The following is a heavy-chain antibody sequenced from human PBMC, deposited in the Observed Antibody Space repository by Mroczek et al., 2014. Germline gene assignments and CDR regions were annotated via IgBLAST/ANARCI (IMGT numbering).Heavy chain of an antibody. Sequence: ESGGGLVQPGRSLRLSCAASGFTFDDYAMHWVRQAPGKGLEWVSGISWNSGSIGYADSVKGRFTISRDNAKNSLYLQMNSLRAEDTALYYCAKDIAAAAQRWYYGMDVWGQGTTVHRLL. CDR1: GFTFDDYA. CDR3: AKDIAAAAQRWYYGMDV. CDR2: ISWNSGSI. J-gene: IGHJ6*02. V-gene: IGHV3-9*01. D-gene: IGHD6-13*01.